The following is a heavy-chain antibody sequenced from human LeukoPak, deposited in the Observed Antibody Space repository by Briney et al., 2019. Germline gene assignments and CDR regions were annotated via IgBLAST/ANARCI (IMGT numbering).Heavy chain of an antibody. CDR3: ARCSGLAVAGADYFDY. Sequence: SETLSLTCTLSGGAPNKLYGSWIRQSAGPGLECLGYIYYSGNTNYNPSLKSRVTISIDTSKNQFSLKLSSVTAADTAVYYCARCSGLAVAGADYFDYWGQGTLVTVSS. V-gene: IGHV4-59*01. CDR1: GGAPNKLY. J-gene: IGHJ4*02. D-gene: IGHD3-16*01. CDR2: IYYSGNT.